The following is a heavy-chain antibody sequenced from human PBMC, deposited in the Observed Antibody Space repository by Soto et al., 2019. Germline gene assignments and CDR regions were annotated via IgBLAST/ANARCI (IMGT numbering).Heavy chain of an antibody. D-gene: IGHD3-9*01. CDR1: GFTFSSYG. Sequence: GGSLRLSCAASGFTFSSYGMHWVRHAPGKGLEWVEVISYDGSNKYYADSVKGRFTISRDNSKNTLYLQMNSLRAEDTAVYYCATSIILRYFDWLMGSYGMDVWGQGTTVTVSS. V-gene: IGHV3-30*03. CDR3: ATSIILRYFDWLMGSYGMDV. J-gene: IGHJ6*02. CDR2: ISYDGSNK.